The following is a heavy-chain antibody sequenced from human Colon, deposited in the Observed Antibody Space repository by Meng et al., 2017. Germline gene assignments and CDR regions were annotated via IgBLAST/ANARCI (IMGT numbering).Heavy chain of an antibody. D-gene: IGHD6-19*01. CDR3: ARHGGWHFDY. V-gene: IGHV4-4*02. Sequence: QLQLQESGPGLVGPSGTLSLTCAVSGGSISSYNWWSWVRQLPGKGLEWIGQIDLGGTPYYNPSLESRVIMSLDKSKNQLSLRLTSVAAADTAVYYCARHGGWHFDYWGQGALVTVSS. J-gene: IGHJ4*02. CDR1: GGSISSYNW. CDR2: IDLGGTP.